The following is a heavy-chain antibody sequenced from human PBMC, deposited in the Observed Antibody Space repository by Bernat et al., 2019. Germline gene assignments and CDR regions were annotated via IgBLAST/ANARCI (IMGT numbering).Heavy chain of an antibody. D-gene: IGHD4-17*01. Sequence: QVQLVQSGAEVKKPGASVKVSCKASGYTFTSYAMHWVRQAPGQRPEWMGWINTGNGNTKYLQNFQGRVTITRETSASTAYMELSSVRSEDTAIYDCVGGVTTGYWGQGTLVTVSS. V-gene: IGHV1-3*04. CDR3: VGGVTTGY. CDR1: GYTFTSYA. CDR2: INTGNGNT. J-gene: IGHJ4*02.